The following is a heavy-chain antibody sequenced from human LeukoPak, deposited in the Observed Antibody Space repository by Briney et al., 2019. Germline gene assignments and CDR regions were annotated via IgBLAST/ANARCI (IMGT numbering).Heavy chain of an antibody. CDR3: AKGFVSAYDY. V-gene: IGHV3-23*01. CDR1: GFTFTSYA. D-gene: IGHD2-21*01. Sequence: GGSLRLSCAASGFTFTSYAMSWVRQAPGKGLEWVSTISGSGASTYYADSVKGRFTISRDNTENTLYLLMNSLRAEDTAVYYCAKGFVSAYDYWGQGTLVTVSS. J-gene: IGHJ4*02. CDR2: ISGSGAST.